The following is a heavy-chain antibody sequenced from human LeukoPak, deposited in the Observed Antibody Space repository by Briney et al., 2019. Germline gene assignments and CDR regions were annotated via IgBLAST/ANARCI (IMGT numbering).Heavy chain of an antibody. CDR3: ARGYCSGGSCYGSNWFDP. V-gene: IGHV4-59*01. CDR2: IYYSGST. J-gene: IGHJ5*02. D-gene: IGHD2-15*01. Sequence: PSETLSLTCSVSGDSISDFYWNWIRQSPEKGLEWIGYIYYSGSTNYNPSLKSRVTISVDTSKNQFSLKLSSVTAADTAVYYCARGYCSGGSCYGSNWFDPWGQGTLVTVSS. CDR1: GDSISDFY.